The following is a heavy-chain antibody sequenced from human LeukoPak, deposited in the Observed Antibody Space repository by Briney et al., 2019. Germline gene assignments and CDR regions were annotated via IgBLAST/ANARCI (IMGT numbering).Heavy chain of an antibody. V-gene: IGHV3-21*01. D-gene: IGHD6-13*01. CDR1: GFTFSSYI. CDR2: ISSSSSYI. CDR3: ARGLAAAGTRGRYFDY. J-gene: IGHJ4*02. Sequence: GESLRLSCAASGFTFSSYIMNWVRQAPGKGLEWVSSISSSSSYIYYADSVKGRFTISRDNAKNSLYLQMNSLGAEDTAVYYCARGLAAAGTRGRYFDYWGQGTLVTVSS.